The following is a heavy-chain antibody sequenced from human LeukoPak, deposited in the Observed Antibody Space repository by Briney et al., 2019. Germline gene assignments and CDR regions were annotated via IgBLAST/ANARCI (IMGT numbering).Heavy chain of an antibody. V-gene: IGHV3-48*02. D-gene: IGHD6-13*01. CDR3: ARDHSSSWTFDY. CDR2: RSSSIL. J-gene: IGHJ4*02. Sequence: RSSSILYYADSVKGRFTISRDNAKHSLYLQMNSLRDEDTAVYYCARDHSSSWTFDYWGEGTLVTVSS.